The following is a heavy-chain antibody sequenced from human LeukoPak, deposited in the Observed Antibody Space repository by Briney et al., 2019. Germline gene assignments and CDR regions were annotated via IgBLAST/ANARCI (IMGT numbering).Heavy chain of an antibody. V-gene: IGHV3-66*01. CDR1: GFTVSSNY. J-gene: IGHJ4*02. CDR3: ARVRLHYDSLTGYPAD. D-gene: IGHD3-9*01. Sequence: GGSLRLSCADSGFTVSSNYMRWVRQAPGKGLEWVSVIYSGGSTHYADSVEGRFTISRDNSKNTLYLQMNSLRAEDTAVYYCARVRLHYDSLTGYPADWGQGTLVTVSS. CDR2: IYSGGST.